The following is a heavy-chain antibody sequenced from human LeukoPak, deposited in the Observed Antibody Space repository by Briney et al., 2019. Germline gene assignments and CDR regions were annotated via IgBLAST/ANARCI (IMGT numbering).Heavy chain of an antibody. D-gene: IGHD3-10*01. CDR2: INHSGSA. J-gene: IGHJ5*02. CDR1: GGSFSGYY. V-gene: IGHV4-34*01. CDR3: ARRPPGSYGSGSYSYNWFDP. Sequence: KPSETLSLTCAVYGGSFSGYYWSWIRQPPGKGLEWIGEINHSGSANYNPSLKSRVTISVDTSKNQFSLKLSSVTAADTAVYYCARRPPGSYGSGSYSYNWFDPWGQGTLVTVSS.